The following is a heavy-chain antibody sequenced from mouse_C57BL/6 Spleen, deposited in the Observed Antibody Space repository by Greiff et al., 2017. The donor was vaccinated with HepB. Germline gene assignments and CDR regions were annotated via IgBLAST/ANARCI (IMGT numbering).Heavy chain of an antibody. Sequence: VKLMESGAELVRPGASVTLSCKASGYTFTDYEMHWVKQTPVHGLEWIGAIDPETGGTAYNQKFKGKAILTADKSSSTAYMELRSLTSEDSAVYYCTRWLLRRAWFAYWGQGTLVTVSA. CDR3: TRWLLRRAWFAY. CDR2: IDPETGGT. D-gene: IGHD2-3*01. J-gene: IGHJ3*01. CDR1: GYTFTDYE. V-gene: IGHV1-15*01.